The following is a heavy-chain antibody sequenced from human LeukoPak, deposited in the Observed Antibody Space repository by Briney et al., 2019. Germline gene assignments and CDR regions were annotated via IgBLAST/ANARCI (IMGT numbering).Heavy chain of an antibody. CDR3: AREGSHYGGLHWFDP. J-gene: IGHJ5*02. D-gene: IGHD3-10*01. CDR2: IYHSGST. CDR1: GGSISSSNW. V-gene: IGHV4-4*02. Sequence: SGTLSLTCAVSGGSISSSNWWSWVRQPPGKGLEWIGEIYHSGSTNYNPSLKSRVTISVDTSKNQFSLNLSSVTAADTAVYYCAREGSHYGGLHWFDPWGQGTLVTVSS.